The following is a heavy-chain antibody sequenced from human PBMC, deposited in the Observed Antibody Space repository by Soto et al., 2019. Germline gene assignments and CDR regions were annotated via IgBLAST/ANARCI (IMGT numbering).Heavy chain of an antibody. CDR1: GYTFTGHY. J-gene: IGHJ4*02. V-gene: IGHV1-2*02. CDR2: IGPESGAT. CDR3: GRGRSGQIVVFY. Sequence: EASVKVSCKASGYTFTGHYSHWVRQAPEQGPEWMGEIGPESGATRYAQRFQGRVTMTRDMSITTVYMELNNLSPDDTAVYYCGRGRSGQIVVFYWGQGTPVTVSS. D-gene: IGHD1-26*01.